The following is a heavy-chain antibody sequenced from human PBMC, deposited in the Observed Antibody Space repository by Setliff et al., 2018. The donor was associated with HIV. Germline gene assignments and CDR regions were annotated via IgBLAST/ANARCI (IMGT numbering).Heavy chain of an antibody. D-gene: IGHD2-2*01. V-gene: IGHV4-39*01. Sequence: SETLSLTCAVSGDSVSGPNYNWGWIRQPPGKGLEWIGTISFRGSTSYNPSLKSRVTISLDTSKSQFSLNLNSVTAADAAVYYCARVRLRVPPSIFDYWGMGSLVTVSS. CDR2: ISFRGST. CDR3: ARVRLRVPPSIFDY. CDR1: GDSVSGPNYN. J-gene: IGHJ4*02.